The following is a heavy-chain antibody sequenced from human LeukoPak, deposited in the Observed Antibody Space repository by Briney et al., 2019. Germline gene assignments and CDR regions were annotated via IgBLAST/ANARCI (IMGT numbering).Heavy chain of an antibody. D-gene: IGHD2-8*01. V-gene: IGHV3-23*01. CDR3: AKDRSNGYNWFDP. J-gene: IGHJ5*02. CDR1: GFTFSSYA. Sequence: TGGSLRLSCAASGFTFSSYAMSWVRQAPGKGLEWVSAISGSGGSTYHADSVKGRFTISRDNSKNTLYLQMNSLRAEDTAVYYCAKDRSNGYNWFDPWGQGALVTDSS. CDR2: ISGSGGST.